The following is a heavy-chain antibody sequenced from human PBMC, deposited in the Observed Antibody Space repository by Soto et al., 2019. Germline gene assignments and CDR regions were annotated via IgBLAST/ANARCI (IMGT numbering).Heavy chain of an antibody. V-gene: IGHV3-23*01. Sequence: GSLRLSCAASGFTFSSYAMSWVRQAPGKGLEWVSAIRGSGGSTYYADSVKGRFTISRDNSKNTLYLQMNSLEAEDTAVYYCANSQFGYYYYGMDVWGQGTTVTVSS. D-gene: IGHD3-16*01. CDR1: GFTFSSYA. CDR3: ANSQFGYYYYGMDV. CDR2: IRGSGGST. J-gene: IGHJ6*02.